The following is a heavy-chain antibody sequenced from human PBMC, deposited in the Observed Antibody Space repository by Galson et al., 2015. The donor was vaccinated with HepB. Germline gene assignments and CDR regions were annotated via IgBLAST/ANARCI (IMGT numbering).Heavy chain of an antibody. Sequence: SLRLSCAASGFTFSSYAMSWVRQAPGKGLEWVSAISGSGGSTYYADSVKGRFTISRDNSKNTLYLQMNSLRAEDTAVYYCAKVTGWLDYYMDVWGKGTTVTVSS. V-gene: IGHV3-23*01. CDR1: GFTFSSYA. CDR2: ISGSGGST. D-gene: IGHD5-18*01. CDR3: AKVTGWLDYYMDV. J-gene: IGHJ6*03.